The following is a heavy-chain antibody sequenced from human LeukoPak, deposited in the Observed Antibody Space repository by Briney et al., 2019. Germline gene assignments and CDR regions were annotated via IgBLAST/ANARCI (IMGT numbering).Heavy chain of an antibody. J-gene: IGHJ5*02. Sequence: GASVKGSCKASGYTFTSYYMHWVRQAPGQGLEWMVIINPSGGSTRYAQKFQGRVIMTSDTSTSTVYMELSSLRSEDTAVYYCAGGYSMIASPINWFGPWGQGTLVTVAS. CDR3: AGGYSMIASPINWFGP. D-gene: IGHD1-26*01. CDR2: INPSGGST. V-gene: IGHV1-46*01. CDR1: GYTFTSYY.